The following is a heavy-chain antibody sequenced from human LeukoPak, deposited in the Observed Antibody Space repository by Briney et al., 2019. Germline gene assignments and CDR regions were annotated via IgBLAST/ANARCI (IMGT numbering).Heavy chain of an antibody. J-gene: IGHJ4*02. Sequence: PGGSLRLSCAASGFTFGSYTFYWFRQAPGKGLEWVASVSVEGIGRYFPGSVEGRFAISRDDSKKSVFLQMNNLRPEDAAVYVCATVTKVDFDYWGQGTLVTVSS. D-gene: IGHD4-11*01. V-gene: IGHV3-30*09. CDR2: VSVEGIGR. CDR1: GFTFGSYT. CDR3: ATVTKVDFDY.